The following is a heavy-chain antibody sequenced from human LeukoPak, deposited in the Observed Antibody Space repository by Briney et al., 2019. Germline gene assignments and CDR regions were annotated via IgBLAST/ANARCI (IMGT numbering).Heavy chain of an antibody. Sequence: PGGSLRLSCAASGFTFSDYAMTWVRQAPGKGLEWVSTISSSGGSAHSADSVKGRFTISGDNSKNTLYLHMNSLRAGDTAVFFCAKDIGDYDDYPDFWGQGTLVTVSS. J-gene: IGHJ4*02. CDR1: GFTFSDYA. V-gene: IGHV3-23*01. D-gene: IGHD4-17*01. CDR3: AKDIGDYDDYPDF. CDR2: ISSSGGSA.